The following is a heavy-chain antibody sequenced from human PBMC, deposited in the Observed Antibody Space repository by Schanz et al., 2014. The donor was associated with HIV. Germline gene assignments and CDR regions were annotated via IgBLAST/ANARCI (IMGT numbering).Heavy chain of an antibody. CDR3: ASPLLYDSLDV. Sequence: EVQLVESGGGLVQRGGSLRLSCVTSGFIFRTYSMNWVRQAPGKGLEWVSGISGGGGSTYYTDSVKGRFTISRDNAKNSLYLQMNSLRAEDTAVYYCASPLLYDSLDVWGQGTTVTVSS. D-gene: IGHD3-22*01. CDR1: GFIFRTYS. V-gene: IGHV3-23*04. J-gene: IGHJ6*02. CDR2: ISGGGGST.